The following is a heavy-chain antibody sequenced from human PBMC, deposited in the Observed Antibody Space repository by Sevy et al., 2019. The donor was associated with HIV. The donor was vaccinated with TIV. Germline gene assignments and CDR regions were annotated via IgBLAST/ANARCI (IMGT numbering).Heavy chain of an antibody. D-gene: IGHD6-13*01. V-gene: IGHV1-69*13. Sequence: ASVKVSCKASGRTFNNYAINWVRQAPGQGLEWMGGIIPMFGTANYVQKFQGRVTITADESTSTAYMELSSLKSEDTAVYFCARSISWYASFDFWGQGTLVTVSS. CDR3: ARSISWYASFDF. J-gene: IGHJ4*02. CDR1: GRTFNNYA. CDR2: IIPMFGTA.